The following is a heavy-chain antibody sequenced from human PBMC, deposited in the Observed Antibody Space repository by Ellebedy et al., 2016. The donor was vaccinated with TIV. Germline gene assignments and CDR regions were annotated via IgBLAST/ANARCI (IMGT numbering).Heavy chain of an antibody. J-gene: IGHJ4*02. CDR1: GFSFSRYW. V-gene: IGHV3-7*01. CDR3: AKDGVEWSSGWYYYFDS. Sequence: GESLKISCVASGFSFSRYWMSWVRQAPGKGLEWVDYIKQDGSEIYYVDSVKGRFTISRDNAKNSLYLQMNSLRAEDTAVYYCAKDGVEWSSGWYYYFDSWGQGTLVTVSS. CDR2: IKQDGSEI. D-gene: IGHD6-19*01.